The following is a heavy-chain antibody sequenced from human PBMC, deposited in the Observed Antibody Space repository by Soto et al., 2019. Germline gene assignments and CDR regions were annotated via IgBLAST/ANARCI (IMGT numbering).Heavy chain of an antibody. CDR3: AKDLGILQMVYGDYMDV. Sequence: GGSLRLSCAASGVTFSSYAMSWVRQAPGKGLEWVSAISGSGGSTYYADSVKGRFTISRDNSKNTLYLQMNSLRAEDTAVYYWAKDLGILQMVYGDYMDVGGKGTRVTVS. CDR2: ISGSGGST. D-gene: IGHD2-8*01. CDR1: GVTFSSYA. J-gene: IGHJ6*03. V-gene: IGHV3-23*01.